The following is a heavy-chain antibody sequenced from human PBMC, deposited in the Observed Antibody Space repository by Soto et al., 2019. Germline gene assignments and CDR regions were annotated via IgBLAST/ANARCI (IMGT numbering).Heavy chain of an antibody. CDR3: ARDRGRSWPYNWFDP. CDR2: IYYSGST. Sequence: PSETLSLTCTVSGGSISSYYWSWIRQPPGKGLEWIGYIYYSGSTNYNPSLKSRVTISVDTSKNQFSLKLSSVTAADTAVYYCARDRGRSWPYNWFDPWGQGTLVTVSS. CDR1: GGSISSYY. V-gene: IGHV4-59*01. D-gene: IGHD6-13*01. J-gene: IGHJ5*02.